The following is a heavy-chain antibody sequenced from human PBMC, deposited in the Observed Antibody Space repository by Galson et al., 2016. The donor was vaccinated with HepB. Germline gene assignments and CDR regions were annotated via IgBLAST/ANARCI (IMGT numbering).Heavy chain of an antibody. V-gene: IGHV4-31*03. CDR3: ARAPFGSGTYRIGYLDY. J-gene: IGHJ4*02. CDR2: SHYSGTS. Sequence: TLSLTCTVSGASIAGGGYYWSWIRQHPGKGLEWVGLSHYSGTSSYNPSLRNRLFISIDMSKNQFSLKLNSVTAADTAVYYCARAPFGSGTYRIGYLDYWGQGALVTVPS. D-gene: IGHD3-10*01. CDR1: GASIAGGGYY.